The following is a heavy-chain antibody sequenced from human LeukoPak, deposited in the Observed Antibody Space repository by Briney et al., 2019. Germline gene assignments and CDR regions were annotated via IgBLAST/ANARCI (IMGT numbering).Heavy chain of an antibody. Sequence: SETLSLTCAVYGVSFSGYYWSWIRQPPGKGLEWIGEINHSGSTNYNPSLKSRITISVDTSKNQFSLKLSSVTAADTAVYYCARDDYGHDYWGQGTLVTVSS. CDR2: INHSGST. D-gene: IGHD4-17*01. J-gene: IGHJ4*02. CDR1: GVSFSGYY. CDR3: ARDDYGHDY. V-gene: IGHV4-34*01.